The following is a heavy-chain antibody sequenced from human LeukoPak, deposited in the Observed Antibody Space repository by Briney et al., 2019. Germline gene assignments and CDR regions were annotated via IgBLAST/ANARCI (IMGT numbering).Heavy chain of an antibody. V-gene: IGHV3-21*01. Sequence: PGGSLRLSCAASGFSFTEAWMRWVRQAPGKGLEWVSSISRSSSYIYYADSVKRRFNISRDNAKNSLYPQMNSLRAEETAVYYCAKDPAYFVMVVASPTGYFDYWGQGTLVTVSS. D-gene: IGHD2-15*01. CDR3: AKDPAYFVMVVASPTGYFDY. CDR2: ISRSSSYI. CDR1: GFSFTEAW. J-gene: IGHJ4*02.